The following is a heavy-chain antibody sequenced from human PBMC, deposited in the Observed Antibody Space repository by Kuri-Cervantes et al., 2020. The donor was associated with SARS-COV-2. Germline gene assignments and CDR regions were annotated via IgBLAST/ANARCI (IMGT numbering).Heavy chain of an antibody. V-gene: IGHV4-38-2*01. Sequence: SETLSLTCAVSGYSISSGYYWGWIRQPPGKGLEWIGSIYHSGSTYYNPSLKSRVTISVDTSKNQFSLKLSSVTAADTAVYYCARHGTAAAVDWGQGTLVTVSS. D-gene: IGHD6-13*01. CDR2: IYHSGST. CDR3: ARHGTAAAVD. CDR1: GYSISSGYY. J-gene: IGHJ4*02.